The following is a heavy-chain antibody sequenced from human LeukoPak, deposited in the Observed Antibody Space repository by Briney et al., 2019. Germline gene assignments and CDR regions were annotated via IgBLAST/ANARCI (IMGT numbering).Heavy chain of an antibody. Sequence: GGSLRLSCAASGFTFSNYGMYWVRQAPGRGLEWVAVIWYDGSNKYYADSVKGRFTISRDNSKNTLYLQMNSLRAEDTAVYYCARVGYYDMIVDYWGQGTLVTVSS. J-gene: IGHJ4*02. D-gene: IGHD3-22*01. V-gene: IGHV3-33*01. CDR1: GFTFSNYG. CDR2: IWYDGSNK. CDR3: ARVGYYDMIVDY.